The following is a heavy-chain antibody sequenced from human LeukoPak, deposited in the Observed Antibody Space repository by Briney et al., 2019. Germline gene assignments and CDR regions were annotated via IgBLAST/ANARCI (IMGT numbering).Heavy chain of an antibody. D-gene: IGHD6-13*01. Sequence: ASVKVSCKVSGYTLTELSMHWVRQAPGKGLEWMGGFDPEDGETIYAQKLQGRVTMTEDTSTDTAYMELSSLRSEDTAVYYCATDLSLSSWLDYWGQGTLVTVSS. J-gene: IGHJ4*02. CDR2: FDPEDGET. V-gene: IGHV1-24*01. CDR3: ATDLSLSSWLDY. CDR1: GYTLTELS.